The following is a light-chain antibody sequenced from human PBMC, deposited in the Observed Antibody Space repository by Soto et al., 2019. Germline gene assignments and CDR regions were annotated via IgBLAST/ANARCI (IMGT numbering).Light chain of an antibody. CDR1: EEIDDY. V-gene: IGKV1-16*01. J-gene: IGKJ5*01. CDR3: QQYKSYPIT. Sequence: DIQMTQSPSSLSASVGDRVTITCRASEEIDDYLAWFQQKPGKAPESLIYVASSLQKGVPSRFSGSGSGTEFTLTISSLQSEDFATYYCQQYKSYPITFGQGTRLEIK. CDR2: VAS.